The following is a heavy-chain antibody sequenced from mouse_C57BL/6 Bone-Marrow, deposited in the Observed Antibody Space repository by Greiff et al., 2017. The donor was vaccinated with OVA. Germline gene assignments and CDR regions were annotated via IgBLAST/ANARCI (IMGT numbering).Heavy chain of an antibody. V-gene: IGHV14-4*01. CDR1: GFNIKDDY. Sequence: EVKLQESGAELVRPGASVKLSCTASGFNIKDDYMHWVKQRPEQGLEWIGWIDPENGDTEYASKFQGKATITADTSSNTAYLQLSSLKSEDTAVYYCTTSLLVAYWGQGTLVTVSA. D-gene: IGHD2-10*01. CDR3: TTSLLVAY. J-gene: IGHJ3*01. CDR2: IDPENGDT.